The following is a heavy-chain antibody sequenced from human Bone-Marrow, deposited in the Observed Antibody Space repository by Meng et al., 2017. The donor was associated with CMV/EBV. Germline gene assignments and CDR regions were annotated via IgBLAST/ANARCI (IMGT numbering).Heavy chain of an antibody. CDR3: ARMLCITVRGPAGGSCDKNRAAFRQNWLDP. CDR1: GGSISSSSYY. Sequence: SETLSLTCTVSGGSISSSSYYWGWIRQPPGKGLEWIGSIYYSGSTYYNPSLKSRVTISVDTSKNQFSLKLSSVTAADTAVYYCARMLCITVRGPAGGSCDKNRAAFRQNWLDPWGQGTLVTVSS. CDR2: IYYSGST. V-gene: IGHV4-39*07. D-gene: IGHD2-15*01. J-gene: IGHJ5*02.